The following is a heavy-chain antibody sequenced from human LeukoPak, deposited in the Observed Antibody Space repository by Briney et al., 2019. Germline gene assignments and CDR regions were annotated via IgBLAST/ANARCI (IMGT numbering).Heavy chain of an antibody. D-gene: IGHD3-3*01. CDR2: IYYSGST. CDR3: ARQEVITAASIRAVFGVALLGGWFDP. V-gene: IGHV4-59*01. J-gene: IGHJ5*02. Sequence: SETLSLTCAVSGGSISSYYWSWIRQPPGKGLEWFGYIYYSGSTNYNPSLKSRVTISVDTSKNQFSLKLSSVTAADTAVYYCARQEVITAASIRAVFGVALLGGWFDPWGQGTLVTVSS. CDR1: GGSISSYY.